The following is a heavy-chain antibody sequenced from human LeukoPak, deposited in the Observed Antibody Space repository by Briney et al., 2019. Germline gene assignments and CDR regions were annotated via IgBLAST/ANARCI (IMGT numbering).Heavy chain of an antibody. Sequence: SETLSHTCTVSGGSISSYYWSWIRQPPGKGLEWIGFIYYSGSTNYNPSLKSRVTISVDTSKNQFSLKLSSVTAADTAVYYCARRGGSYFPYYYYYYYMDVWGKGTTVTISS. J-gene: IGHJ6*03. V-gene: IGHV4-59*08. CDR1: GGSISSYY. D-gene: IGHD1-26*01. CDR2: IYYSGST. CDR3: ARRGGSYFPYYYYYYYMDV.